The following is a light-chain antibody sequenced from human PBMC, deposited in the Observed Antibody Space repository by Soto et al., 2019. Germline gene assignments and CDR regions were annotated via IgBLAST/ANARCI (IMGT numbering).Light chain of an antibody. J-gene: IGKJ4*01. CDR1: QSISSY. CDR2: DTS. Sequence: DNPMTQSPSTLSASEGDRATLPCRASQSISSYLAWYQQTPGKAPRLLIYDTSSLESGIPARFSGSGSGTEFTLTISSLQPDDFATYYCQQYNSYPLTFGGGTNVDIK. CDR3: QQYNSYPLT. V-gene: IGKV1-5*01.